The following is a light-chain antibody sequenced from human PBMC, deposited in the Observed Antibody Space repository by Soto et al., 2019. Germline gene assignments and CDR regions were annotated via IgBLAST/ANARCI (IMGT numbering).Light chain of an antibody. CDR3: QHYGSSTWT. J-gene: IGKJ1*01. Sequence: EIVLTQSPGTLSLSPGEGATLSCRASQSISSTYLAWYQQKPGQAPRLLIYGASSRATGIPDRFSGSGSGTDFTLTISRLEPEDCAVYDCQHYGSSTWTFGQGTKVEIK. V-gene: IGKV3-20*01. CDR2: GAS. CDR1: QSISSTY.